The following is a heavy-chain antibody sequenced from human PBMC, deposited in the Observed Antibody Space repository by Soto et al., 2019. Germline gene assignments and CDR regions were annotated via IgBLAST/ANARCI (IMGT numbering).Heavy chain of an antibody. J-gene: IGHJ5*02. Sequence: ASVKVSCKASGYTFTSYGISWVRQAPGQGLEWMGWISAYNGNTNYAQKFQGRVTMTRDISTSTAYMELSSLRSEDTAVYYCAAEYYGSRFDPWGQGTLVTVSS. CDR1: GYTFTSYG. D-gene: IGHD3-10*01. CDR2: ISAYNGNT. V-gene: IGHV1-18*01. CDR3: AAEYYGSRFDP.